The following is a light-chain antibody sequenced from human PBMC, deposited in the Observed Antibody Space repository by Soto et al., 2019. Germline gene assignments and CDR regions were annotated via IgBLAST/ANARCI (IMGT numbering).Light chain of an antibody. J-gene: IGKJ4*01. CDR2: AAS. CDR3: QKYIRAPLT. V-gene: IGKV1-27*01. CDR1: RGISNY. Sequence: DIQMTQSPSSLSASVGDRVTITCRASRGISNYLAWYQQIPGKVPKLLIYAASTLQSGVPSRFSGSGSGTDFTLTISSLQPEDVATYYCQKYIRAPLTFGGRTKVEIK.